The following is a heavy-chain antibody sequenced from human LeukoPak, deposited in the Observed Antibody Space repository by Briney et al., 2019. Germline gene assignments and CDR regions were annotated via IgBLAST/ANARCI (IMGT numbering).Heavy chain of an antibody. CDR2: IRSKAYGGTT. Sequence: GRSLRLSCTASGFTFGDYAMSWFRQAPGKGLEWVGFIRSKAYGGTTEYAASVKGRFTISRDDSKSIAYLQMNSLKTEDTAVYYCTRYQSHYDILTGYLVDNWFDPWGQGTLVTVSS. D-gene: IGHD3-9*01. CDR3: TRYQSHYDILTGYLVDNWFDP. V-gene: IGHV3-49*03. J-gene: IGHJ5*02. CDR1: GFTFGDYA.